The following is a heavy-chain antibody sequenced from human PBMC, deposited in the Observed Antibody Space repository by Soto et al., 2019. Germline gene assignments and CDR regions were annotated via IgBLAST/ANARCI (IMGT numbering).Heavy chain of an antibody. CDR3: ARGGAMGVDY. Sequence: EVQLVESGGGVVQPGGAPRILWTTPGFHFHTPLMHRGPQAPRKGLVWVSRIYFDGITTNYADSVKGRLTVSRDNAKNTVYLHVNTLRDEDTAVYYCARGGAMGVDYWGQGTLVTVSS. V-gene: IGHV3-74*01. D-gene: IGHD1-26*01. CDR1: GFHFHTPL. J-gene: IGHJ4*02. CDR2: IYFDGITT.